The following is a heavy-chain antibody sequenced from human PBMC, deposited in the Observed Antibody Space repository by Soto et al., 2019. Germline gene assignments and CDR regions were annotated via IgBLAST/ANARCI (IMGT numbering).Heavy chain of an antibody. J-gene: IGHJ4*02. CDR3: ARDRGSYSFDY. CDR2: ISYDGSNK. V-gene: IGHV3-30*03. Sequence: VQLVESGGGVVQPGRSLRLSCAASGFTFSSYGMHWVRQAPGKGLEWVAVISYDGSNKYYADSVKGRFTISRDNSKNTLYLQMNSLRAEDTAVYYCARDRGSYSFDYWGQGTLVTVSS. CDR1: GFTFSSYG. D-gene: IGHD1-26*01.